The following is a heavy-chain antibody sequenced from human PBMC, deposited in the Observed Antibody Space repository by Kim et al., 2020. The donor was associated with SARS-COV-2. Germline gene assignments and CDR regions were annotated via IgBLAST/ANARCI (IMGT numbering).Heavy chain of an antibody. Sequence: SETLSLTCAVSGGSISSSNWWSWVRQPPGKGLEWIGEISHSGSTNYNPSLKSRVTISVDKSKNQFSLKLSSVTAADTAVYYCARDREIVDDYIHWYCDLWGRGTLVTVSS. CDR2: ISHSGST. CDR3: ARDREIVDDYIHWYCDL. V-gene: IGHV4-4*02. CDR1: GGSISSSNW. D-gene: IGHD5-12*01. J-gene: IGHJ2*01.